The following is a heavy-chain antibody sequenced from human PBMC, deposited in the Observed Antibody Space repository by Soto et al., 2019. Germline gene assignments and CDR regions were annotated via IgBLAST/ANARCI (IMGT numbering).Heavy chain of an antibody. D-gene: IGHD6-19*01. J-gene: IGHJ3*02. Sequence: QLQLQESGPGLVKPSETLSLTCTVSGGSISSSSYYWGWIRQPPGKGLEWIGSIYYSGSTYYNPSLKSRVTISVDTSKNQFSLKLSSVTAADTAVYYCARLRIAVAHDAFDIWGQGTMVTVSS. CDR3: ARLRIAVAHDAFDI. CDR1: GGSISSSSYY. CDR2: IYYSGST. V-gene: IGHV4-39*01.